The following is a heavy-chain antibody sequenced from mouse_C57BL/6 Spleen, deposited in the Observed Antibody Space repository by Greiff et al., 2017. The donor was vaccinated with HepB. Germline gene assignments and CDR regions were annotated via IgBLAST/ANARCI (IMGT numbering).Heavy chain of an antibody. CDR2: ISSGSSTI. CDR1: GFTFSDYG. D-gene: IGHD3-2*02. V-gene: IGHV5-17*01. CDR3: AKSSGYAMDY. Sequence: EVKLVESGGGLVKPGGSLKLSCAASGFTFSDYGMHWVRQAPEKGLEWVAYISSGSSTIYYADTVKGRFTISRDNAKNTLFLQMTSLRSEDTARYYCAKSSGYAMDYWGQGTSVTVSS. J-gene: IGHJ4*01.